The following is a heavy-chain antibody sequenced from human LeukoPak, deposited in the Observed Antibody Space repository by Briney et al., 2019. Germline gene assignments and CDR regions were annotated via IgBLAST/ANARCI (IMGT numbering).Heavy chain of an antibody. J-gene: IGHJ4*02. D-gene: IGHD6-19*01. CDR2: ITSSSSYI. V-gene: IGHV3-21*01. Sequence: PGGSLRLSCAASGFTFSSYSMNWVRPATAKGLEWVSPITSSSSYINYADSVKGRFTISRDNAKNSLDLKMNSLRAEDTTVYYCARDGWADYWGQGTLVTVSS. CDR1: GFTFSSYS. CDR3: ARDGWADY.